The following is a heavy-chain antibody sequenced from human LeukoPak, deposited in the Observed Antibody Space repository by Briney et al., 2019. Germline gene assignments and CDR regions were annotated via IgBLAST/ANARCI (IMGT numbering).Heavy chain of an antibody. Sequence: SETLSLTCAVYGGSFSGYYWSWIRQPPGKGLEWIGEINHSGSTNYNPSLKSRVTISVDTSKNQFSLKLSSVTAADTAVYYCARVALDILTGYYNVMAKDAFDIWGQGTMVTVSS. CDR2: INHSGST. D-gene: IGHD3-9*01. V-gene: IGHV4-34*01. CDR3: ARVALDILTGYYNVMAKDAFDI. J-gene: IGHJ3*02. CDR1: GGSFSGYY.